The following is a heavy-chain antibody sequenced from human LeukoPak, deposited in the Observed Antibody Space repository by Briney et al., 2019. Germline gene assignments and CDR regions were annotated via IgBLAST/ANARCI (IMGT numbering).Heavy chain of an antibody. CDR2: IYYSGST. CDR3: TSYYYDSSGYYNFDY. D-gene: IGHD3-22*01. V-gene: IGHV4-59*01. J-gene: IGHJ4*02. Sequence: SETLSLTCTVSGGSISSYYWSWIRQPPGMGLEWIGYIYYSGSTNYNPSLKSRVTISVDTSKNQFSLKLSSVTAADTAVYYCTSYYYDSSGYYNFDYWGQGTLVTVSS. CDR1: GGSISSYY.